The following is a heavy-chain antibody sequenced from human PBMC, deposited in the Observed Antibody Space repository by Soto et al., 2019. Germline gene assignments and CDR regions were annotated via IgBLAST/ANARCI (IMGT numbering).Heavy chain of an antibody. CDR3: ARDGGEYYLDV. CDR2: IGSTGGTI. V-gene: IGHV3-11*01. Sequence: PGWSLRLSCEASGSTFRSYFMNWVRQAPGKGLQWVAHIGSTGGTIYYADSVKGRFAVSRDNAKNSLYLQLNSLRVDDTAIYYCARDGGEYYLDVWGQGTAVTVSS. J-gene: IGHJ4*02. CDR1: GSTFRSYF. D-gene: IGHD4-17*01.